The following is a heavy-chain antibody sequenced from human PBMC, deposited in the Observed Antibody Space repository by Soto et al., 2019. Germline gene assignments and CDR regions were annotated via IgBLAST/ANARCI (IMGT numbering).Heavy chain of an antibody. Sequence: GTPVNVSCKDSGGGFSSYSSSWVRQAHGQGLELMGGIIPIFGTANYAQKFQGRVTITADESTSTAYMELSSLRSEDTAVYYCARRGGYCSSTSCSYTNWFDPWGQGTLVTVSS. D-gene: IGHD2-2*01. J-gene: IGHJ5*02. CDR2: IIPIFGTA. V-gene: IGHV1-69*01. CDR3: ARRGGYCSSTSCSYTNWFDP. CDR1: GGGFSSYS.